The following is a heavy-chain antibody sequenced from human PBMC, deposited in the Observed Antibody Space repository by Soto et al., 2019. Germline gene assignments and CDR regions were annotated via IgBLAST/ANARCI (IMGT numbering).Heavy chain of an antibody. D-gene: IGHD3-22*01. Sequence: GGSLRLSCAASGFTFRTYAMSWVRQAPGKGLEWVSVISGSGDLTFYADSVKGRFTISRDNSKNTLYLQMNSLRAEDTAVYYCAGSSGYYQRAFDIWGQGTMVTVSS. CDR3: AGSSGYYQRAFDI. V-gene: IGHV3-23*01. CDR2: ISGSGDLT. J-gene: IGHJ3*02. CDR1: GFTFRTYA.